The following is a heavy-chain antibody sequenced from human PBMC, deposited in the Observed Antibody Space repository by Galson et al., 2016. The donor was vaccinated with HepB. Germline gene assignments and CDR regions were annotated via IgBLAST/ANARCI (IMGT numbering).Heavy chain of an antibody. CDR3: ARQIPSISIFGVVISNYYQGMDV. CDR2: IYYSGST. Sequence: LRLSCAASGFTLSSHSLNWVRQPPGKGLEWIGSIYYSGSTYYNPSLKSRVTISEDTSKNQVSLKLSSVTAADTAVYYCARQIPSISIFGVVISNYYQGMDVWGQGTTVTVSS. D-gene: IGHD3-3*01. V-gene: IGHV4-39*01. J-gene: IGHJ6*02. CDR1: GFTLSSHSLN.